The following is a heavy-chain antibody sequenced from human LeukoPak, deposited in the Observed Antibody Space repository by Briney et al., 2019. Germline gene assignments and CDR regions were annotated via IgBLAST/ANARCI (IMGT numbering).Heavy chain of an antibody. CDR1: GLTLSSYA. D-gene: IGHD6-19*01. V-gene: IGHV3-23*01. CDR3: ARGWVIAVAGTYDY. J-gene: IGHJ4*02. Sequence: GGSLRLSCAASGLTLSSYAMSWVRQAPGKGLEWVSAISVSGNTYHADSVKGRFTISRGNAKNTLYLQMNSLRAEDTAVYYCARGWVIAVAGTYDYWGQGTLVTVSS. CDR2: ISVSGNT.